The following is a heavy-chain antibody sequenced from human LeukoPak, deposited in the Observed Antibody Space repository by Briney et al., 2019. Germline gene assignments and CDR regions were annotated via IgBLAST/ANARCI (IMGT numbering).Heavy chain of an antibody. J-gene: IGHJ5*02. V-gene: IGHV3-48*01. CDR1: GFTFSSYS. CDR3: ARGLLYDLVDP. D-gene: IGHD3-3*01. CDR2: ISSSGNTI. Sequence: QPGGSLRLSCAASGFTFSSYSMTWVRQAPGKGLEWVSYISSSGNTIYYADSVKGRFSTSRDDAKNSLYLQMNTLRAEDTAVYYCARGLLYDLVDPWGQGTLVTVSS.